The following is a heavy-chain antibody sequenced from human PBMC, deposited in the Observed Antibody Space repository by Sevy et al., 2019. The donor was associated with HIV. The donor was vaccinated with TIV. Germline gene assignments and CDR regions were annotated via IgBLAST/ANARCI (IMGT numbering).Heavy chain of an antibody. Sequence: GGSLRLSCAASGLTFSSHAMHGVRQAPGKGLESVAVISYDRNIRYYGDSVKGRFTISRDDSKNTLYLQMNSLRAEDTAVYYCARDLGYESSGYLPFFDPRGQGTLVTVSS. CDR1: GLTFSSHA. CDR3: ARDLGYESSGYLPFFDP. J-gene: IGHJ5*02. V-gene: IGHV3-30-3*01. D-gene: IGHD3-22*01. CDR2: ISYDRNIR.